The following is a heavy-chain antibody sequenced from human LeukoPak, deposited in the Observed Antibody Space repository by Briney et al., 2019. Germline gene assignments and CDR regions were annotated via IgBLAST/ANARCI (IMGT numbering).Heavy chain of an antibody. CDR1: GFTFSSYA. J-gene: IGHJ4*02. CDR2: ISYDGTIK. Sequence: GGSLRLSCAASGFTFSSYAMHWVRQAPGKGLEWVAVISYDGTIKYYAGSVKGRFTISRDNSKNTLYLQMNSLRVEDTAVYSCARDRGSGSYYSLGYWGQGTLVTVSS. V-gene: IGHV3-30-3*01. D-gene: IGHD1-26*01. CDR3: ARDRGSGSYYSLGY.